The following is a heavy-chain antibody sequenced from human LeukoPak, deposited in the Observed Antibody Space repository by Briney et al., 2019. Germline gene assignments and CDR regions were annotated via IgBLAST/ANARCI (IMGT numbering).Heavy chain of an antibody. Sequence: ASVKVSCKASGYTFTGYYMHWVRQAPGQGLEWMGMIYPRDGSTSYAQEFQGRVTVTRDTSTSTVHMELSGLRSEDTAVYYCARDQEGFDYWGQGTLVTVSS. CDR2: IYPRDGST. V-gene: IGHV1-46*01. CDR1: GYTFTGYY. J-gene: IGHJ4*02. CDR3: ARDQEGFDY.